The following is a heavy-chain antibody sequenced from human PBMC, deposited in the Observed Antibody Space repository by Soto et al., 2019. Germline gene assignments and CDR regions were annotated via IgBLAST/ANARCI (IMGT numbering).Heavy chain of an antibody. CDR1: GGSISSSSYY. V-gene: IGHV4-39*01. CDR3: ARPLQEERQLWLLYYFDY. D-gene: IGHD5-18*01. CDR2: IYYSGST. Sequence: PSETLSLTCTVSGGSISSSSYYWGWIRQPPGKGLEWIGSIYYSGSTYYNPSLKSRVTISVDTSKNQFSLKLSSVTAADTAVYYCARPLQEERQLWLLYYFDYWGQGTLVT. J-gene: IGHJ4*02.